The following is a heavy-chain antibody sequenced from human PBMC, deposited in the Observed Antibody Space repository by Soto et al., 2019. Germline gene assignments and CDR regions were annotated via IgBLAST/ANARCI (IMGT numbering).Heavy chain of an antibody. V-gene: IGHV4-30-4*01. CDR1: GDSISTVDYF. J-gene: IGHJ5*01. CDR3: ARGRYCLTGRCFPNWFDS. Sequence: SETLSLTCSVPGDSISTVDYFWAWIRQPPGQALEYIGYIYKSTTTYYNPSFESRVAISLDTSKSQFSLNVTSVTAADTAVYFCARGRYCLTGRCFPNWFDSWGQGTLVTVSS. D-gene: IGHD2-15*01. CDR2: IYKSTTT.